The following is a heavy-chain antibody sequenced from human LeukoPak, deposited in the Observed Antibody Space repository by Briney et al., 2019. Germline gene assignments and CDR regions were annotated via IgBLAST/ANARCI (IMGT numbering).Heavy chain of an antibody. CDR3: ARVSDSRYYYGSGSYYIRSALYYYYGMDV. D-gene: IGHD3-10*01. V-gene: IGHV3-7*01. J-gene: IGHJ6*02. CDR1: GFTFTTYW. Sequence: PGGSLRLSCAPSGFTFTTYWMSWVRQAPGKGLEWVANIKQDGSEKYYVDSVKGRFTISRDNAKNSLYLQMNSLRAEDTAVYYCARVSDSRYYYGSGSYYIRSALYYYYGMDVWGQGTTVTVSS. CDR2: IKQDGSEK.